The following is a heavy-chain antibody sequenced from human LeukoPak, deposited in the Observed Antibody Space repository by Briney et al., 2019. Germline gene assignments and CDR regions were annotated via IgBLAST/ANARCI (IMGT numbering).Heavy chain of an antibody. V-gene: IGHV3-30*04. CDR3: ARGPFDWLWDY. J-gene: IGHJ4*02. CDR1: GFTFSSYA. D-gene: IGHD3-9*01. Sequence: PGGSLRLSCAAPGFTFSSYAMHWVRQAPGKGLEWVAVISYDGSNKYYADAAKGRFTISRDNSKNTLYLQMNILRAEDMAVYYCARGPFDWLWDYWGQGTLVTVSS. CDR2: ISYDGSNK.